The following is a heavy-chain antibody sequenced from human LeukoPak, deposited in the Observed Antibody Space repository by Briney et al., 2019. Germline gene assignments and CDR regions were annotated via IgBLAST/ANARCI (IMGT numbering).Heavy chain of an antibody. V-gene: IGHV4-31*03. Sequence: SETLSLTCTVSGGSISSGGYYWGWIRQHPVKGLEWIGYIYYSGSAYYNPSLKSRLTISVDTSKNQFSLKLSSVTAADTAVYYCAREGRDGYQIFDYWGQGTLVTVSS. CDR2: IYYSGSA. D-gene: IGHD5-18*01. CDR3: AREGRDGYQIFDY. CDR1: GGSISSGGYY. J-gene: IGHJ4*02.